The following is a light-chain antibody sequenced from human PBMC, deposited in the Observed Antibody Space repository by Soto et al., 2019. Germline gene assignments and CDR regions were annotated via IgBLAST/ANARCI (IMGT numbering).Light chain of an antibody. CDR2: SNN. CDR1: SSNIGSNY. CDR3: SSYVRSSSSWV. J-gene: IGLJ3*02. V-gene: IGLV1-47*02. Sequence: QSVLTQPPSASGTPGQRVTISCSGSSSNIGSNYVYWYQQLPGTAPKLLIYSNNQRPSGVSDRFSGSKSGNTASLTVSGLQAEDEGDYYCSSYVRSSSSWVFGGGTKLTVL.